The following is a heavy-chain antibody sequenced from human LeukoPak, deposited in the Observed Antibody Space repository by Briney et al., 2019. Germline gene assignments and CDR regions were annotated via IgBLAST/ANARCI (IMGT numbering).Heavy chain of an antibody. V-gene: IGHV3-7*01. CDR1: GFTFSSYW. Sequence: GGSLRLSCAASGFTFSSYWMSWVRQAPGKGLEWVANIKQDGSEKYYVDSVKGRFTISRDNAKNSLYLQMNSLRAEDTAVYYCARGYGYGYYYYYMDVWGKGTTVTVSS. D-gene: IGHD5-18*01. J-gene: IGHJ6*03. CDR3: ARGYGYGYYYYYMDV. CDR2: IKQDGSEK.